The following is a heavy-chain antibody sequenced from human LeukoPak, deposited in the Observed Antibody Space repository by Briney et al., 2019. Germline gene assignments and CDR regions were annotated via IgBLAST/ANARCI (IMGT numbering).Heavy chain of an antibody. Sequence: GGSLRLSCAASGFTFSSYSMNWVRQAPGKGLEWVAVIWYDGGNKYYADSVKGRFTISRDNSKNTLYLQMNSLRAEDTAVYYCAKCPLYYGVWDYWGQGTLVTVSS. D-gene: IGHD3-16*01. CDR1: GFTFSSYS. V-gene: IGHV3-33*06. CDR3: AKCPLYYGVWDY. CDR2: IWYDGGNK. J-gene: IGHJ4*02.